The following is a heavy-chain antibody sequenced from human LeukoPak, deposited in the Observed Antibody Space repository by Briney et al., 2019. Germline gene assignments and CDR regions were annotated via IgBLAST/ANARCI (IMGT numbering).Heavy chain of an antibody. CDR3: TRDISAQIAATGYY. D-gene: IGHD6-13*01. CDR2: INWNSAIV. Sequence: GGSLRLSCAASGFMFDDFAMHWVRQAPGKGLEWVSGINWNSAIVTYADSVRGRFTISRDNTKSSLHLQMTSLKPEDTAFYYCTRDISAQIAATGYYWGQGTLVSVSS. V-gene: IGHV3-9*01. J-gene: IGHJ4*02. CDR1: GFMFDDFA.